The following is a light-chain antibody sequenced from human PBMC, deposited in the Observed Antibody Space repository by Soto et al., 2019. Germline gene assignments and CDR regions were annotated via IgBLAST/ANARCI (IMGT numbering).Light chain of an antibody. CDR1: QSISSY. J-gene: IGKJ1*01. V-gene: IGKV1-39*01. CDR3: QPRYSTPRP. Sequence: DIQMTQSPSSLSASVGDRVTITCRASQSISSYLNWYQQKPGKAPKFLIYAASSLQSGVPPRFRRSGYDTPFTLTISSLQPEDFATYYFQPRYSTPRPFGQGTMLQIK. CDR2: AAS.